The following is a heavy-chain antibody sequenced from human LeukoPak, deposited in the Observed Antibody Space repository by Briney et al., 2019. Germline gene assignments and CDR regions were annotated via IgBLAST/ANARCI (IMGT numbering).Heavy chain of an antibody. Sequence: GASVKVSCKASGYTFTSYYMHWVRQAPGQGLEWMGIINPGGGSTSYAQKFQGRVTMTTDTSTSTAYMELRSLRSDDTAVYYCARDPPTDIVVVPAAIPLDYWGQGTLVTVSS. CDR1: GYTFTSYY. D-gene: IGHD2-2*02. J-gene: IGHJ4*02. CDR3: ARDPPTDIVVVPAAIPLDY. V-gene: IGHV1-46*01. CDR2: INPGGGST.